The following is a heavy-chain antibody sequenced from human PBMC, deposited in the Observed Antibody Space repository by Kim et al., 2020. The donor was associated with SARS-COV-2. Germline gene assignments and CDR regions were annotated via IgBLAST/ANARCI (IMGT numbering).Heavy chain of an antibody. Sequence: SETLSLTCTVSGGSISSTAYYWSWIRQHPGRGLEWIGYICYSGTTYYNPSLKSRITISVDTSKNQFSLKLNSVTAADTAVYYCARKLDNGDYHFDYWGQGTLITVSS. CDR3: ARKLDNGDYHFDY. D-gene: IGHD4-17*01. J-gene: IGHJ4*02. V-gene: IGHV4-31*03. CDR2: ICYSGTT. CDR1: GGSISSTAYY.